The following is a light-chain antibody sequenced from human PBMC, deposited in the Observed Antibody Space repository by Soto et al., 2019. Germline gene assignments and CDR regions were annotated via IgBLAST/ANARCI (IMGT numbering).Light chain of an antibody. V-gene: IGKV3-15*01. Sequence: EIVMTQSPTTLSVSPGERATLSCRASQSVSTNLAWYQQKPGQVPSFLIYGASTRASGLPARFSGSGSGTTFTLNFGSLQSEDFAVYYCQQYSSSPSFGQGTRLEIK. CDR2: GAS. J-gene: IGKJ5*01. CDR3: QQYSSSPS. CDR1: QSVSTN.